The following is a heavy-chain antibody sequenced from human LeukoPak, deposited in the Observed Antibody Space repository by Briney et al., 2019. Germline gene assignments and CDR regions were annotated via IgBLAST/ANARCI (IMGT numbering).Heavy chain of an antibody. CDR2: INPNGGGT. Sequence: ASVKVSCKASGYTFTGYYIHWVRQAPGQGLEWMGWINPNGGGTNYAQKFQGRVTMTRDTSISTAYMALSGLRSDDTATYYCARVAGTVTTYDYWGQGTLVIVSS. CDR3: ARVAGTVTTYDY. J-gene: IGHJ4*02. V-gene: IGHV1-2*02. CDR1: GYTFTGYY. D-gene: IGHD3-3*01.